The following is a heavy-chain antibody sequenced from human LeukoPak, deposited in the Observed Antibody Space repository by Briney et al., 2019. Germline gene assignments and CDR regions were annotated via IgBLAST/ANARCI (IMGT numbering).Heavy chain of an antibody. CDR1: VRSISSYY. CDR3: ARFLRRHDAFDI. V-gene: IGHV4-59*07. Sequence: SDTLSLPCTVSVRSISSYYWSCLRQPPGKALEGIRYIYYRGSNNYYTSLKSRVTISVDTSKNQFSLKLSSVTAADTVVYYCARFLRRHDAFDIWGQGTMVTVSS. CDR2: IYYRGSN. D-gene: IGHD2/OR15-2a*01. J-gene: IGHJ3*02.